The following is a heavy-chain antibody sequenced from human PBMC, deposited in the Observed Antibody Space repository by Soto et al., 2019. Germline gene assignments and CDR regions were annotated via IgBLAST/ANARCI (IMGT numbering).Heavy chain of an antibody. D-gene: IGHD2-8*01. Sequence: ASVKVSCKASGYIFSANYIHWVRQAPGQGLEWLGWINPHSGATNYAQKFLGRVTMSADTSASTAYMDLARLKSDDTAVYYCVRSHVLGFPNCFDPSGPATLVTVSS. CDR3: VRSHVLGFPNCFDP. V-gene: IGHV1-2*02. CDR1: GYIFSANY. CDR2: INPHSGAT. J-gene: IGHJ5*02.